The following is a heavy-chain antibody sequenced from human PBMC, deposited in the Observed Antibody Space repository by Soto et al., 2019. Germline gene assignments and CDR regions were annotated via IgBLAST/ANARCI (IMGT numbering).Heavy chain of an antibody. CDR3: ARVPGDCYKFPFDY. J-gene: IGHJ4*02. CDR1: GFTFSSYA. CDR2: ISYDGSNK. Sequence: QVQLVESGGGVVQPGRSLRLSCAASGFTFSSYAMHWVRQAPGKGLEWVAVISYDGSNKYYADSVKGRFTISRDNSKNTLYLQMNSLRAEDTAVYYCARVPGDCYKFPFDYWGQGTLVTVSS. D-gene: IGHD2-21*01. V-gene: IGHV3-30-3*01.